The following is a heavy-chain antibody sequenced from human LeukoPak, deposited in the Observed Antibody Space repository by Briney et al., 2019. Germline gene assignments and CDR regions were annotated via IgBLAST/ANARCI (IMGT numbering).Heavy chain of an antibody. V-gene: IGHV1-2*02. Sequence: ASVKVSCKASGYTFTGYYMHWVRQAPGQGLEWMGWINPNSGGTNYAQKFQDRVTMTRDTSISTAYMELSRLRSDDTAVYYCASFGVWGYYDGMDVWGQGTTVTVSS. CDR3: ASFGVWGYYDGMDV. CDR1: GYTFTGYY. J-gene: IGHJ6*02. D-gene: IGHD3-16*01. CDR2: INPNSGGT.